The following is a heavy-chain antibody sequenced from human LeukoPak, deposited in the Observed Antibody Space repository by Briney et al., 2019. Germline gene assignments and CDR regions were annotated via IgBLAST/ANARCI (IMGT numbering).Heavy chain of an antibody. D-gene: IGHD3-3*01. CDR2: FDPEDGET. CDR3: ATATICDFWSGLYYFDY. Sequence: ASVKVSCKVSGYTLTELSMHWVRQAPGKGLEWMGGFDPEDGETIYAQKFQGRVTMTEDTSTDTAYMELSSLRSEDTAVYYCATATICDFWSGLYYFDYWGQGTLVTVSS. CDR1: GYTLTELS. V-gene: IGHV1-24*01. J-gene: IGHJ4*02.